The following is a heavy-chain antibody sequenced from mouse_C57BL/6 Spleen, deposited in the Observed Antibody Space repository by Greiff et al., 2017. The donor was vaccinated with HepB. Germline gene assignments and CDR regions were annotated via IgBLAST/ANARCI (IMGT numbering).Heavy chain of an antibody. V-gene: IGHV5-4*01. CDR3: AREGYYSNLWFAY. CDR1: GFTFSSYA. CDR2: ISDGGSYT. J-gene: IGHJ3*01. Sequence: EVKLVESGGGLVKPGGSLKLSCAASGFTFSSYAMSWVRQTPEKRLEWVATISDGGSYTYYPDNVKGRFTISRDNAKNNLYLQMSHLKSEDTAMYYCAREGYYSNLWFAYWGQGTLVTVSA. D-gene: IGHD2-5*01.